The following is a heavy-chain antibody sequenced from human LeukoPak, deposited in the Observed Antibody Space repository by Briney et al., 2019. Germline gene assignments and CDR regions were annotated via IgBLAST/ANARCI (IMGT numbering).Heavy chain of an antibody. D-gene: IGHD5-18*01. Sequence: SETLSLTCTVSGVTISSSADWWGWIRRPPGKGLQWIVSIHRSRETFDNASLNSRVTTSVGMSKDQFLLKLNSVTAADTALYYCVGQIGYGKYYFDYWGQGTLVTVSS. V-gene: IGHV4-39*01. CDR2: IHRSRET. CDR1: GVTISSSADW. CDR3: VGQIGYGKYYFDY. J-gene: IGHJ4*02.